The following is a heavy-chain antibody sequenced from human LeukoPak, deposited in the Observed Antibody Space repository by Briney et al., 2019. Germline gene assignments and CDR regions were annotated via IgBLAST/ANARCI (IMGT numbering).Heavy chain of an antibody. Sequence: TLSLTCAVYGGSFSGYYWSWIRQPPGKALEWLARIDWDDDKYYSTSLKTRLTISKDTSKNQVVLTMTNMDPVDTATYYCARILDHYYAFDIWGQGTMVTVSS. CDR3: ARILDHYYAFDI. V-gene: IGHV2-70*11. CDR2: IDWDDDK. CDR1: GGSFSGYY. D-gene: IGHD3-10*01. J-gene: IGHJ3*02.